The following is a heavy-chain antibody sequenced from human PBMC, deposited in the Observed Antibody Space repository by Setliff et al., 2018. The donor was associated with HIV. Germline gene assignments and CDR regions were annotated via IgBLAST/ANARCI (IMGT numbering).Heavy chain of an antibody. CDR1: GASMSCGDYY. CDR3: AREVNIPVRGITDDAFDI. V-gene: IGHV4-30-4*08. D-gene: IGHD3-10*01. CDR2: IYYSGNS. J-gene: IGHJ3*02. Sequence: SETLSLTCTVSGASMSCGDYYWSWIRQPPGKGLEWIGYIYYSGNSYYNPSLKSRVTLSVDTSKNQFSLKVNSVTAADTAVYYCAREVNIPVRGITDDAFDIWGQGTMVTVSS.